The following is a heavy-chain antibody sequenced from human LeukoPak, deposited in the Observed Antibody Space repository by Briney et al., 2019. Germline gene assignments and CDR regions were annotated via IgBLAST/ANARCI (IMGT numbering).Heavy chain of an antibody. D-gene: IGHD5-18*01. CDR2: INPNSGDT. CDR1: GYTFTGYY. CDR3: ERGYSYDSNY. Sequence: ASVKVSCKASGYTFTGYYLHWVRQAPGQGLEWVGRINPNSGDTNYAQNFQGRVTMTRDTSISTAYIDLSRLRSDDTAVYYCERGYSYDSNYWGQGTLVTVSS. J-gene: IGHJ4*02. V-gene: IGHV1-2*06.